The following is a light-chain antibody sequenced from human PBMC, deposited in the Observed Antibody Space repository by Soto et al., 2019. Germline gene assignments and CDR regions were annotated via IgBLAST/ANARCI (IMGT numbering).Light chain of an antibody. Sequence: QSALTQPASVSGSTVQSITISCTGTSSDVGSYNLVSWYQQYPGKAPKLMIHEVSERPSGVSNRFSGSKSGNTTSLTISGLQAEYDADYYCCSYAGSSTSLYVFGTRTKVT. CDR2: EVS. J-gene: IGLJ1*01. V-gene: IGLV2-23*02. CDR3: CSYAGSSTSLYV. CDR1: SSDVGSYNL.